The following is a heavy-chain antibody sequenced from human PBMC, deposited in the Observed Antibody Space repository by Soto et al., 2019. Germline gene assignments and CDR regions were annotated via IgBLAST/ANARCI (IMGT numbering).Heavy chain of an antibody. J-gene: IGHJ4*02. Sequence: QVQLVQSGAEVKKPGASVKVSCKASGYTFTSYGISWVRQAPGQGLEWMGWISAYNGNTNYAQKLQGRVTMTTDTSXXTAYMELRSLRSDDTAVYYCARLVDSGWYRGTFDYWGQGTLVTVSS. CDR3: ARLVDSGWYRGTFDY. CDR1: GYTFTSYG. D-gene: IGHD6-19*01. V-gene: IGHV1-18*01. CDR2: ISAYNGNT.